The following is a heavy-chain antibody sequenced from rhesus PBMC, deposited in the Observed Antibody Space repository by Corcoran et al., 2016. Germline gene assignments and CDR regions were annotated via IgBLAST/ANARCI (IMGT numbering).Heavy chain of an antibody. CDR3: AVQTTWIDY. J-gene: IGHJ4*01. V-gene: IGHV4S11*01. CDR2: IYGSGRSN. CDR1: GVSISSNY. D-gene: IGHD1-38*01. Sequence: QVQLQESGPGLVKPLETLSLTCAVSGVSISSNYLIWIRQPPGKGMEWIGYIYGSGRSNKYNPSLKSRVTRSVDTSKNQFSLKRSSVTAADTAVYYCAVQTTWIDYWGQGVLVTVSS.